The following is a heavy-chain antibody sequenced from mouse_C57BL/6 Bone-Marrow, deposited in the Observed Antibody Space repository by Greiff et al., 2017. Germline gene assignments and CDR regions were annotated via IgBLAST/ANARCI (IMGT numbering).Heavy chain of an antibody. D-gene: IGHD2-5*01. CDR1: GFSFNTYA. CDR2: IRSKSNNYAT. J-gene: IGHJ4*01. V-gene: IGHV10-1*01. Sequence: EVHLVESGGGLVQPKGSLKLSCAASGFSFNTYAMNWVRQAPGKGLEWVARIRSKSNNYATYYADSVKDRFTISRDDSESMLYLQMNNLKTEDTAMYYCVRHGIYSNYPHYAMDYWGQGTSVTVSS. CDR3: VRHGIYSNYPHYAMDY.